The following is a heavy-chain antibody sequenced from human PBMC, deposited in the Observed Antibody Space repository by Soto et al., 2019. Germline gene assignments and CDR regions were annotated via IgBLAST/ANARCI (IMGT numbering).Heavy chain of an antibody. D-gene: IGHD3-10*01. CDR1: GYTFASYA. CDR3: ARLRGLGEVSPYFDY. V-gene: IGHV1-18*01. J-gene: IGHJ4*01. Sequence: ASVKVSCKASGYTFASYAISWMRQAPGQGLEWMGWISAYNGNTNYAQKLQGRVTMTTDTSTSTAYMELRSLRSDDTAVYYCARLRGLGEVSPYFDYWGQESWSPSPQ. CDR2: ISAYNGNT.